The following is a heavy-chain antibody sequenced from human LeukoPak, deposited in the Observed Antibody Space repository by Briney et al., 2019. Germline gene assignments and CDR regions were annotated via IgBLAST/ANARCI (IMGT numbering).Heavy chain of an antibody. D-gene: IGHD1-26*01. Sequence: ASVKVSCKASGYSFTGYSMHWVRQAPGQGLEWMGWINPNSGDTNYAQKLQGRVTMTRDMSTSTVYMELSSLRSEDTAVYYCARDRGWELRWFELDYWGQGTLVTVSS. CDR3: ARDRGWELRWFELDY. CDR1: GYSFTGYS. V-gene: IGHV1-2*02. J-gene: IGHJ4*02. CDR2: INPNSGDT.